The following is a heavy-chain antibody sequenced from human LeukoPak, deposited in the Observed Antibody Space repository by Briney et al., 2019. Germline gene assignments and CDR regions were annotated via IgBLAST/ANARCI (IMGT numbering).Heavy chain of an antibody. CDR3: ARIFSPPYSSGWYGAFDI. CDR2: IYTSGST. J-gene: IGHJ3*02. D-gene: IGHD6-19*01. CDR1: GGSISSYY. Sequence: SETLSLTCTVSGGSISSYYWSWIRQPAGKGLEWIGRIYTSGSTNYNPSLKSQVTMSVDTSKNQFSLKLSSVTAADTAVYYCARIFSPPYSSGWYGAFDIWGQGTMVTVSS. V-gene: IGHV4-4*07.